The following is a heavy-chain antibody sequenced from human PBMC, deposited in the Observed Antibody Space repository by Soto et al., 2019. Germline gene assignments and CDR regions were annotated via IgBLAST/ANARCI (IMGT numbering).Heavy chain of an antibody. J-gene: IGHJ4*02. D-gene: IGHD3-9*01. Sequence: SETLSLTCTVSGGSISSSRYYWGWIRQPPGKGLEWIGSIYYSGSTYYNPSLKSRVTISVDTSKNQFSLKLSSVTAADTAVYYCARHGKYYDILTGYHSNFDYWGQGTLVTVSS. CDR2: IYYSGST. CDR1: GGSISSSRYY. CDR3: ARHGKYYDILTGYHSNFDY. V-gene: IGHV4-39*01.